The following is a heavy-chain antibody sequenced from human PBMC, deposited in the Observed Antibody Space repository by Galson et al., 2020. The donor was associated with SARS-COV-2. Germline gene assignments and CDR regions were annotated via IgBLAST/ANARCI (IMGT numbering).Heavy chain of an antibody. CDR2: INPSSGGT. J-gene: IGHJ3*02. CDR3: ARVLSHHYDSSAYHDAFDM. V-gene: IGHV1-2*02. Sequence: ASVKVSCKASGYTFIAYYMHWVRQAPGQGLQWMGGINPSSGGTTYAQKFQGRVTMTRDTSISTSYMELTRLRSDDTAVYYCARVLSHHYDSSAYHDAFDMWGPGTMVTVSS. CDR1: GYTFIAYY. D-gene: IGHD3-22*01.